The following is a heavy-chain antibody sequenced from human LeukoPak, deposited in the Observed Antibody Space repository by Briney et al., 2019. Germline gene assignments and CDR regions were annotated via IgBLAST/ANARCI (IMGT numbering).Heavy chain of an antibody. J-gene: IGHJ6*02. V-gene: IGHV3-30*18. CDR2: ISYDGSNK. D-gene: IGHD3-10*01. Sequence: PGGSLRLSCAASGFTFSSYGMHWVRQAPGKGLEWVAVISYDGSNKYYADSVKGRFTISRDNPKNTLYLQMNSLRAEDTAVYYCAKDGGSASYYGMDVWGQGTTVTVSS. CDR3: AKDGGSASYYGMDV. CDR1: GFTFSSYG.